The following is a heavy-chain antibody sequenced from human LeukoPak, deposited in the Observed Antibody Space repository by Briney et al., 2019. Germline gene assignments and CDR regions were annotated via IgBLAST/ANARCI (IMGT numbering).Heavy chain of an antibody. CDR1: GFIISTNY. J-gene: IGHJ4*02. D-gene: IGHD4-23*01. CDR3: VSDGRGSNIHDSHDY. V-gene: IGHV3-66*01. CDR2: IYSDGRT. Sequence: GGSLRLSCAASGFIISTNYMSWVRQAPGKGLGWVSVIYSDGRTYYADSVKGRFTISRDNSKNTLYLQMNSLRAEDTAVYYCVSDGRGSNIHDSHDYWGQGTLVTVSS.